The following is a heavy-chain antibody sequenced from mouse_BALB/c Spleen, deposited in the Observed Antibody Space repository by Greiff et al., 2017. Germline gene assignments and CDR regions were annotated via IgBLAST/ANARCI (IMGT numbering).Heavy chain of an antibody. CDR3: TRDQRAYGKGDWFAY. D-gene: IGHD2-1*01. CDR2: ISSGGSYT. V-gene: IGHV5-6-4*01. Sequence: EVQRVESGGGLVKPGGSLKLSCAASGFTFSSYTMPWVRQTPEKRLEWVATISSGGSYTYYPDSVKGRFTISRDNAKNTLYLQMSSLKSEDTAMYYCTRDQRAYGKGDWFAYWGQGTLVTVSA. J-gene: IGHJ3*01. CDR1: GFTFSSYT.